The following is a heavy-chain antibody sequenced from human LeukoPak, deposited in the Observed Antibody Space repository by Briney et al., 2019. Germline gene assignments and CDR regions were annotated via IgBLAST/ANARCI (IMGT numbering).Heavy chain of an antibody. D-gene: IGHD3-22*01. J-gene: IGHJ4*02. V-gene: IGHV4-59*01. CDR1: GGSFSGYY. CDR2: IYYSGST. CDR3: ARTYYYDSSGYSRYYFDY. Sequence: SETLSLTCAVYGGSFSGYYWSWIRQPPGKGLEWIGYIYYSGSTNYNPSLKSRVTISVDTSKNQFSLKLSSVTAADTAVYYCARTYYYDSSGYSRYYFDYWGQGTLVTVSS.